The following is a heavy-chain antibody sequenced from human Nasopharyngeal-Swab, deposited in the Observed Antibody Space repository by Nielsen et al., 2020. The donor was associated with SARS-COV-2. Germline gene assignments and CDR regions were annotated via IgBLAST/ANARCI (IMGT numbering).Heavy chain of an antibody. D-gene: IGHD4-11*01. CDR3: ARIGPPYSNYAVDP. CDR2: IYYSGST. V-gene: IGHV4-39*07. Sequence: WIRQPPGKGLEWIGSIYYSGSTYYNPSLKSRVTISVDTSKNQFSLKLSSVTAADTAAYYCARIGPPYSNYAVDPWGQGTLVTVSS. J-gene: IGHJ5*02.